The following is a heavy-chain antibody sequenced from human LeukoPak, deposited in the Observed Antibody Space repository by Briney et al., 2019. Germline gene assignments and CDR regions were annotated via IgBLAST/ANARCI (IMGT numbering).Heavy chain of an antibody. V-gene: IGHV4-34*01. J-gene: IGHJ5*02. CDR3: ARGRGNIVVVPAASDSPSLFDP. CDR1: GGSFSGYY. CDR2: INHSGST. Sequence: SETLSLTCAVYGGSFSGYYWSWIRQPPGKGLEWIGEINHSGSTNYNPSLKSRVTISVDTSKNQFSLKLSSVTAADTAVYYCARGRGNIVVVPAASDSPSLFDPWGQGTLVTVSS. D-gene: IGHD2-2*01.